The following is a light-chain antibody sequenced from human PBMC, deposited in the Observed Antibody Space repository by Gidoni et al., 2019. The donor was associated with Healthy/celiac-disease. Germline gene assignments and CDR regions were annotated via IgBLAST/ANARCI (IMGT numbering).Light chain of an antibody. J-gene: IGKJ4*01. V-gene: IGKV3-11*01. CDR1: HSVSSY. Sequence: EIVLPQSPAALSLSPGEIATLSCRASHSVSSYLAWYQQKPGQAPRLLIYDASNRATGIPARWRGSGSGTDFTLNISRLETEDVAVYYCQQRSNWPLIFGGGTKV. CDR2: DAS. CDR3: QQRSNWPLI.